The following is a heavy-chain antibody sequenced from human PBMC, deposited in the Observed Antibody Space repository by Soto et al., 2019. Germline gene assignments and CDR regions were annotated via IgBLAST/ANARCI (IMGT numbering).Heavy chain of an antibody. Sequence: SETLSLTCTFARSSIISSTYYWVWIRQPPGKGLEWIGSIYYSGSTYYNPSLKSRVTISVDTSKNQFSLKLSSVTAADTAVYYCARHTPATSISDHWGQGTLVTVS. CDR3: ARHTPATSISDH. V-gene: IGHV4-39*01. J-gene: IGHJ4*02. CDR1: RSSIISSTYY. CDR2: IYYSGST. D-gene: IGHD2-15*01.